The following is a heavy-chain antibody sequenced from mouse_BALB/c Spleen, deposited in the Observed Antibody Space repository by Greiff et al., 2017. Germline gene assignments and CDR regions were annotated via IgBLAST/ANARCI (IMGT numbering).Heavy chain of an antibody. J-gene: IGHJ1*01. CDR1: GFTFSSYA. V-gene: IGHV5-6-5*01. D-gene: IGHD2-14*01. CDR2: ISSGGST. Sequence: EVMLVESGGGLVKPGGSLKLSCAASGFTFSSYAMSWVRQTPEKRLEWVASISSGGSTYYPDSVKGRFTISRDNARNILYLQMSSLRSEDTAMYYCARGQVRRYWYFDVWGAGTTVTVSS. CDR3: ARGQVRRYWYFDV.